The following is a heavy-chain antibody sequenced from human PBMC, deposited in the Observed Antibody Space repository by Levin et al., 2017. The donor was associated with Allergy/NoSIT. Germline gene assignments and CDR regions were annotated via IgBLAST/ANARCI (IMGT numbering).Heavy chain of an antibody. J-gene: IGHJ4*02. CDR2: ITSSGGIT. V-gene: IGHV3-64*02. D-gene: IGHD3-10*01. CDR3: ARSWGVADYFDY. Sequence: GGSLRLSCAASGFKFSDYAMHWVRQAPGKGLEYVSAITSSGGITYAPDSMKGRFIISRDNSKNTLYLHLDSLRAEDRAVYYCARSWGVADYFDYWGQGTLVTVSS. CDR1: GFKFSDYA.